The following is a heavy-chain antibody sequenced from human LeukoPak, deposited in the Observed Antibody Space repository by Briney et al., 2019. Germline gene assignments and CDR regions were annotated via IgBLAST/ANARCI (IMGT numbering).Heavy chain of an antibody. CDR2: IYYSGST. CDR3: ARHSRGNRWLVRYYFDY. CDR1: GGSINNSSYY. J-gene: IGHJ4*02. D-gene: IGHD6-19*01. V-gene: IGHV4-39*01. Sequence: SEPLSLTCTVSGGSINNSSYYWGWIRPPPGKGLEWIGRIYYSGSTYYNPSLKSRVTISVDTSKNQFSLKLSSVTAADTAVYYCARHSRGNRWLVRYYFDYWGQGTLVTVSS.